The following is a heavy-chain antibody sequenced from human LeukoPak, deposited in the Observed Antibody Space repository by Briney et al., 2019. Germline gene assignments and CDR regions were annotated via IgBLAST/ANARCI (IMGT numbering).Heavy chain of an antibody. Sequence: PSETLSLTCTVSGGSISSSSYYWGWIRQPPGKGLEWIGSIYYSGSTYYNPSLKSRVTISVDTSKNQFSLKLSSVTAADTAVYYCASTWHRYFDYWGQGTLVTVSS. CDR2: IYYSGST. CDR1: GGSISSSSYY. V-gene: IGHV4-39*01. CDR3: ASTWHRYFDY. J-gene: IGHJ4*02.